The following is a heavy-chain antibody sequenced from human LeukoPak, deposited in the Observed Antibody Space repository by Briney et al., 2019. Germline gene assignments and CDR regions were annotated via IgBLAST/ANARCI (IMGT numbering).Heavy chain of an antibody. Sequence: SETLSLTCAVYGGSFSGYYWSWIRQPPGKGLEWIGEINHSGSTNYDPSLKSRVTISVDTSKNQFSLKLSSVTAADTAVYYCARSGGSSKKIDYWGQGTLVTVSS. V-gene: IGHV4-34*01. CDR3: ARSGGSSKKIDY. CDR1: GGSFSGYY. D-gene: IGHD2-15*01. CDR2: INHSGST. J-gene: IGHJ4*02.